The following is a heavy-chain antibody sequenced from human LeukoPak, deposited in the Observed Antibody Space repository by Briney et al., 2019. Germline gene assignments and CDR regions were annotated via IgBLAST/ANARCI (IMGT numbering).Heavy chain of an antibody. J-gene: IGHJ4*02. Sequence: SETLSLTCTVSGGSISSYYWSWIRQPAGKGLEWIGRIYTSGSTNCNPSLKSRVTMSVDTSKNQFSLKLSSVTAADTAVYYCARDSSSWSFLDYWGQGTLVTVSS. CDR1: GGSISSYY. CDR2: IYTSGST. CDR3: ARDSSSWSFLDY. V-gene: IGHV4-4*07. D-gene: IGHD6-13*01.